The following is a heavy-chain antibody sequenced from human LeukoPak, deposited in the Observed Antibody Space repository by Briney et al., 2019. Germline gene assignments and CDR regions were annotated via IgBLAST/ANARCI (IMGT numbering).Heavy chain of an antibody. CDR2: IYYSGST. J-gene: IGHJ1*01. D-gene: IGHD2-15*01. CDR1: GGSISSSSYY. V-gene: IGHV4-39*07. Sequence: SETLSLTCTVSGGSISSSSYYWGWIRQPPGKGLEWIGSIYYSGSTYYNPSLKSRVTISVDTSKNQFSLKLSSVTAADTAVYYCARDLPHCSGGSCYSDWGQGTLDTVSS. CDR3: ARDLPHCSGGSCYSD.